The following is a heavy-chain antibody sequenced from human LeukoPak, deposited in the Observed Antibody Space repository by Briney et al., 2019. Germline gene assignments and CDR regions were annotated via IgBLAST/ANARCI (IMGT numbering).Heavy chain of an antibody. CDR2: IYHTGST. V-gene: IGHV4-30-2*01. D-gene: IGHD3-10*01. Sequence: SQTLSLTCTVSGGSISSDNYYWSWLRQPPGKGLEWIGYIYHTGSTYYNPSLKSRVTISVDTSKNQFSLKLSSVTAADTAVYYCARRRTTEWFGESHWFDPWGQGTLVTVSS. CDR1: GGSISSDNYY. J-gene: IGHJ5*02. CDR3: ARRRTTEWFGESHWFDP.